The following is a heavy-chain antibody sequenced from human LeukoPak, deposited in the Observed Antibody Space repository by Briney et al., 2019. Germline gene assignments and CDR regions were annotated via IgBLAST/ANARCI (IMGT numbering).Heavy chain of an antibody. D-gene: IGHD3-16*01. CDR3: ARPLDTSLANPFDI. CDR1: GASISSSSYF. CDR2: VYYSGRT. V-gene: IGHV4-39*01. Sequence: SETLSLTCTVSGASISSSSYFWGWIRQSPGKGLEYIGSVYYSGRTYYNPSLKSRVTISLDTSTNQFSLRLTSVTAADTAVYYCARPLDTSLANPFDIWGHGTMVTVSS. J-gene: IGHJ3*02.